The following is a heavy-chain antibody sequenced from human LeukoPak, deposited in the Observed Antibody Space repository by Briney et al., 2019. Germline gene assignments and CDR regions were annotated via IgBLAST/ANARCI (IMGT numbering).Heavy chain of an antibody. CDR3: ARELGTNYDILTGYYNGWFDP. D-gene: IGHD3-9*01. CDR1: GYTFTSYD. J-gene: IGHJ5*02. V-gene: IGHV1-8*01. Sequence: ASVKVSCKASGYTFTSYDINWVRQATGQGLEWMGWMNPNSGNTGYAQKFQGRVTMTRNTSISTAYMELRSLRSDDTAVYYCARELGTNYDILTGYYNGWFDPWGQGTLVTVSS. CDR2: MNPNSGNT.